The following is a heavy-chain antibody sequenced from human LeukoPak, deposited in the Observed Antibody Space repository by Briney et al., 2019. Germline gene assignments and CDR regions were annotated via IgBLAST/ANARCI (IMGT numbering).Heavy chain of an antibody. Sequence: GGSLRLSCAASGFTFSSYAMSWVRQAPGKGLEWVSAISGSGGSTYYADSVKGRFTISRDNSKNTLYLQMNSLRAEDTAVYYCAKGKLWGTYYYYYYMDVWGKGTTVTVSS. CDR1: GFTFSSYA. J-gene: IGHJ6*03. D-gene: IGHD5-18*01. CDR2: ISGSGGST. V-gene: IGHV3-23*01. CDR3: AKGKLWGTYYYYYYMDV.